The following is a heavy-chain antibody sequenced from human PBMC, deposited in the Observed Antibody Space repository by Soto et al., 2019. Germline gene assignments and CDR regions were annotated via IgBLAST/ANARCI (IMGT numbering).Heavy chain of an antibody. CDR1: GYTFTSYV. D-gene: IGHD6-19*01. CDR3: ARVVATVAGPYGMDV. CDR2: TSAYNGNT. J-gene: IGHJ6*02. Sequence: QVQLVQSGAEVKKPGASVKVSCRASGYTFTSYVISWVRQAPGQGLERMGWTSAYNGNTNFAQKHQGRVTMTTDPSTSIAYMELRSLRSDVTAVYYCARVVATVAGPYGMDVWGQGTTVTVSS. V-gene: IGHV1-18*01.